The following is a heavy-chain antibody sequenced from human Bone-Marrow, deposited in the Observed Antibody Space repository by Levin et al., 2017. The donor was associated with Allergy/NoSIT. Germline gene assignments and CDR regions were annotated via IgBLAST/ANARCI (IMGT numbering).Heavy chain of an antibody. D-gene: IGHD3-22*01. V-gene: IGHV3-30*18. CDR1: GFTFSSYG. Sequence: GESLKISCAASGFTFSSYGMHWVRQAPGKGLEWVAVISYDGSNKYYADSVKGRFTISRDNSKNTLYLQMNSLRAEDTAVYYCAKIESSGYVPFDYWGQGTLVTVSS. CDR2: ISYDGSNK. CDR3: AKIESSGYVPFDY. J-gene: IGHJ4*02.